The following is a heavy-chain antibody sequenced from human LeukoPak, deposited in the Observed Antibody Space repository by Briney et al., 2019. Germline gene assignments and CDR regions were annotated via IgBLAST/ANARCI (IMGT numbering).Heavy chain of an antibody. CDR3: ARVTSGWYGVN. CDR1: GVSISTSC. D-gene: IGHD6-19*01. V-gene: IGHV4-59*01. J-gene: IGHJ4*02. Sequence: SETLSLTCTVSGVSISTSCWSWIRQSPGRGLEWVGYRCDDGRDLYNPSLRSRVSRVTISVDASEKQFSLSLRSVTAADTAMYYCARVTSGWYGVNWGQGNLVTVSP. CDR2: RCDDGRD.